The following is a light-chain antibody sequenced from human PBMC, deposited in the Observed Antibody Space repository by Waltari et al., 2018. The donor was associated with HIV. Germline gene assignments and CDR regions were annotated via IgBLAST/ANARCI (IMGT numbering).Light chain of an antibody. Sequence: QSALTQPASVSGSPGQSITISCTGTSIHVGGYNYVSWYQQHPGKAPKLMIYDVSNRPSGFSNRFSGSKSGNTASLTISGLQAEDEADYYCSSYTSSSTYVFGTGTKVTVL. CDR1: SIHVGGYNY. CDR2: DVS. J-gene: IGLJ1*01. CDR3: SSYTSSSTYV. V-gene: IGLV2-14*03.